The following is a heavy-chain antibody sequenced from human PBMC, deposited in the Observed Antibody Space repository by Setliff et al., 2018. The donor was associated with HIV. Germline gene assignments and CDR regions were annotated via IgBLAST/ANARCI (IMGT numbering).Heavy chain of an antibody. V-gene: IGHV1-69*13. J-gene: IGHJ4*02. CDR3: ARSGDLGDYVWGSYRY. CDR1: GGTFSSYV. D-gene: IGHD3-16*02. Sequence: SVKVSCKASGGTFSSYVITWVRQAPGQGLEWMGMIIPMYNIPAYAQKFQGRVTFTADESTSTAYMELSSLSSEDTAVYYCARSGDLGDYVWGSYRYWGQGTLVTVSS. CDR2: IIPMYNIP.